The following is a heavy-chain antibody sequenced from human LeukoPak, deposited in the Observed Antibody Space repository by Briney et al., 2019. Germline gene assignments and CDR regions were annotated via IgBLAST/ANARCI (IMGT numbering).Heavy chain of an antibody. CDR1: GDSMKNNYY. CDR2: IYSSGSS. J-gene: IGHJ4*02. Sequence: SETLSLTCSVSGDSMKNNYYWSWIRQSAGKGLEWLGRIYSSGSSIYRPSLKSRLTISIDTSKNQFSLRLTSVTGADTAVYYCARGAPPQNWGQGALVTVSS. V-gene: IGHV4-4*07. CDR3: ARGAPPQN.